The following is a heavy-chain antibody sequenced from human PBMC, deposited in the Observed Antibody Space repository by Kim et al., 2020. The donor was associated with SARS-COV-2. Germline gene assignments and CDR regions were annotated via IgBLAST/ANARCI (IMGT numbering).Heavy chain of an antibody. D-gene: IGHD6-13*01. J-gene: IGHJ4*02. Sequence: AQGFTGRFVFSLDTSVSTAYLQISSLKAEDTAVYYCARDRRSWGDDGFDYWGQGTLVTVSS. V-gene: IGHV7-4-1*02. CDR3: ARDRRSWGDDGFDY.